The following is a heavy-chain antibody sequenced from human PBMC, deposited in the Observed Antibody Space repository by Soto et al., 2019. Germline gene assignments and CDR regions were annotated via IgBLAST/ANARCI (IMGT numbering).Heavy chain of an antibody. V-gene: IGHV3-7*03. D-gene: IGHD3-9*01. J-gene: IGHJ4*02. CDR3: ARDPHYDILTGYSDY. Sequence: EVQLVESGGGLVQPGGSLRLSCAASGFTFSSYWMSWVRQAPGKGLEWVANIKQDGSEKYYVDSVKGRFTISRDNAKNSLYLQMNSLRAEDTAVYYCARDPHYDILTGYSDYWGQGTLVTVSS. CDR1: GFTFSSYW. CDR2: IKQDGSEK.